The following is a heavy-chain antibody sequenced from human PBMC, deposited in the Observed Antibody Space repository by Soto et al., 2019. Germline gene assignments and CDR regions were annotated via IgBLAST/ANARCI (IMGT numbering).Heavy chain of an antibody. J-gene: IGHJ4*02. CDR3: AKTPVVPAALFDY. V-gene: IGHV3-23*01. Sequence: GASVKVSCAASGFTFSSYAMSWVRQAPGKGLEWVSAISGSGGSTYYADSVKGRFTISRDNSKNTLYLQMNSLRAEDTAVYYCAKTPVVPAALFDYWGQGTLVTVSS. CDR2: ISGSGGST. D-gene: IGHD2-2*01. CDR1: GFTFSSYA.